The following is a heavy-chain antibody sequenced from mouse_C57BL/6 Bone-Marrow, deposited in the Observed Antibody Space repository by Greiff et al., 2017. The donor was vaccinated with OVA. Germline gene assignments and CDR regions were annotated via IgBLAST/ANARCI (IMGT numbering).Heavy chain of an antibody. CDR3: ARRNGDYFDD. J-gene: IGHJ2*01. Sequence: DVKLVESGGGLVKPGGSLKLSCAASGFTFSDYGMHWVRQAPEKGLEWVAYISSGSSTIYYADTVKGRFTISRDNAKNTLFLQMTSLRSEDTAMYYCARRNGDYFDDWGQGTTLTVSS. V-gene: IGHV5-17*01. CDR2: ISSGSSTI. CDR1: GFTFSDYG.